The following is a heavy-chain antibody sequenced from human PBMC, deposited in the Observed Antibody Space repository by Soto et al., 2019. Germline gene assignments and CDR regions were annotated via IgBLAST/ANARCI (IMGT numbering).Heavy chain of an antibody. D-gene: IGHD7-27*01. CDR2: INPSGDST. J-gene: IGHJ4*02. CDR3: ARDWALAY. CDR1: GYTFNAYS. Sequence: QVQLVQSGSEVKRPGTSVKVSCKAAGYTFNAYSMHWVRQAPGQGLEWMGMINPSGDSTTYAQNFQGRVTMTRDTSTTTVYMELSGLRSEDTAVYYCARDWALAYWGQGNLVTVAS. V-gene: IGHV1-46*02.